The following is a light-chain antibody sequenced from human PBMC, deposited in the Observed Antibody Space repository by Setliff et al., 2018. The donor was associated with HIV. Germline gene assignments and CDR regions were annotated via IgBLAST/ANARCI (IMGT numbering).Light chain of an antibody. CDR3: GTWDSSLNAVI. V-gene: IGLV1-51*02. CDR1: SSNIGAGYD. J-gene: IGLJ2*01. Sequence: QSALTQPPSVSGAPGQRVTISCTGSSSNIGAGYDVHWYHHLPGTAPKLLIYEDKKRPSEIPDRFSGSKSGTSATLGITGLQTGDEADYYCGTWDSSLNAVIFGGGTKVTVL. CDR2: EDK.